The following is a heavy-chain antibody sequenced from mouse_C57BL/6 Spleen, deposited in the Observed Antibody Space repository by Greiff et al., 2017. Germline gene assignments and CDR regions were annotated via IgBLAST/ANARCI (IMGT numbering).Heavy chain of an antibody. J-gene: IGHJ2*01. CDR2: IDPSDSYT. CDR3: ARALRGQPFDY. D-gene: IGHD3-3*01. CDR1: GYTFTSYW. V-gene: IGHV1-50*01. Sequence: QVQLKEPGAELVKPGASVKLSCKASGYTFTSYWMQWVKQRPGQGLEWIGEIDPSDSYTNYNQKFKGKATLTVDTSSSTAYMQLSSLTSEDSAVYYCARALRGQPFDYWGQGTTLTVSS.